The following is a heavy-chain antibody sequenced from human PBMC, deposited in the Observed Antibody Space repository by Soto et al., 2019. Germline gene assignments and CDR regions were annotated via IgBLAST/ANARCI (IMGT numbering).Heavy chain of an antibody. Sequence: SETLSLTCTVSGDSISIYYWTWIRHPPGKGLEYIGYIYYSGRTYYNPSLKSRVTISVDTSKNQFSLKLSSVTAADTAVYYCARGHLGITTTGTWYDFDYWGQGTLVTVSS. CDR2: IYYSGRT. CDR3: ARGHLGITTTGTWYDFDY. V-gene: IGHV4-59*01. D-gene: IGHD2-15*01. CDR1: GDSISIYY. J-gene: IGHJ4*02.